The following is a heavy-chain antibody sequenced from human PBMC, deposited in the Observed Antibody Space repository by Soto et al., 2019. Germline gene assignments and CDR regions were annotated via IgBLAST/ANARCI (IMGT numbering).Heavy chain of an antibody. CDR3: ARAGPGPSSADCYYYYGMDV. D-gene: IGHD2-2*01. J-gene: IGHJ6*02. CDR1: GFTFSSYA. CDR2: ISYDGSNK. V-gene: IGHV3-30-3*01. Sequence: WGSLRLSCAASGFTFSSYAMHWVRQAPGKGLEWVAVISYDGSNKYYADSVKGRFTISRDNSKNTLYLQMNSLRAEDTAVYYCARAGPGPSSADCYYYYGMDVWGQGTTVTV.